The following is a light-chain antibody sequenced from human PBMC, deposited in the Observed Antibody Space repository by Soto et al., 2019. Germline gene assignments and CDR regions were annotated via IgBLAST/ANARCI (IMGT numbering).Light chain of an antibody. CDR2: DAS. V-gene: IGKV3-15*01. CDR1: QSAKTY. J-gene: IGKJ2*01. Sequence: EIVMTQSPATLSVSPGDRATLSCRASQSAKTYLAWYQQKPGQAPRLLIYDASSRPTGIPARLSGRGSGTEFTLTISSLQSEDFAVYYCQQYNNWPYTFGQGTKLEIK. CDR3: QQYNNWPYT.